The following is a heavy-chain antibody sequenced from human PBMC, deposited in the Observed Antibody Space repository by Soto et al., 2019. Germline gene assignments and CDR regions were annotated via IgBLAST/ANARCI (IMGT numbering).Heavy chain of an antibody. D-gene: IGHD3-10*01. CDR3: ARDQGGYYYGSGDLTYGMDV. V-gene: IGHV3-21*01. Sequence: EVQLVESGGGLVKPGGSLRLSCAASGFTFSSYSMNWVRQAPGKGLEWVSSISSSSSYIYYADSVKGRFTISRDNAKNSLYLQMNSLRAEDTAVYYCARDQGGYYYGSGDLTYGMDVWGQGTTVTVSS. CDR1: GFTFSSYS. J-gene: IGHJ6*02. CDR2: ISSSSSYI.